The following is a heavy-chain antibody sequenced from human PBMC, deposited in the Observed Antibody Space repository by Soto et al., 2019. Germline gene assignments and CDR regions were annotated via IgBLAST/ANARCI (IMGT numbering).Heavy chain of an antibody. CDR1: GGSFSGYY. CDR3: ARTPEKVVRGVISNWFDP. Sequence: SETLSLTCAVYGGSFSGYYWIWIRQPPGKGLEWIGEINHSGSTNYNPSLKSRVTISVDTSKNQFSLKLSSVTAADTAVYYCARTPEKVVRGVISNWFDPWGQGTLVTVSS. CDR2: INHSGST. V-gene: IGHV4-34*01. D-gene: IGHD3-10*01. J-gene: IGHJ5*02.